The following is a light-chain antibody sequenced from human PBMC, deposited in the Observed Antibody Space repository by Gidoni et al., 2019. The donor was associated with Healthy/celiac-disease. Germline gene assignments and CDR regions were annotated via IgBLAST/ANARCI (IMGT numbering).Light chain of an antibody. J-gene: IGKJ4*01. V-gene: IGKV1-39*01. Sequence: DIQMTQSPSSLSASVGDRVTITCRTSQSISDYFNWYQQTPGKAPKLLIYAASSLESVVPSRFSGSGSGTYFTLTISSLQPEDFATYYCQQSYKTPLTFGGGTKVEIK. CDR3: QQSYKTPLT. CDR2: AAS. CDR1: QSISDY.